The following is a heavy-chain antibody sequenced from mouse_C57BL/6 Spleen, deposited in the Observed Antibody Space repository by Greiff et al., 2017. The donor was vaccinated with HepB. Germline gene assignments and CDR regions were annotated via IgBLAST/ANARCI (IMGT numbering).Heavy chain of an antibody. D-gene: IGHD1-1*02. Sequence: EVQRVESEGGLVQPGSSMKLSCTASGFTFSDYYMAWVRQVPEKGLEWVANINYDGSSTYYLDSLKSRFIISRDNAKNILYLQMSSLKSEDTATYYCAKSYGPAWFAYWGQGTLVTVSA. J-gene: IGHJ3*01. V-gene: IGHV5-16*01. CDR3: AKSYGPAWFAY. CDR2: INYDGSST. CDR1: GFTFSDYY.